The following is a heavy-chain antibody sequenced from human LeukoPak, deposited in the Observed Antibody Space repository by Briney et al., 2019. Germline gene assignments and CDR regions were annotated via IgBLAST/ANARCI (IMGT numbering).Heavy chain of an antibody. D-gene: IGHD2-2*01. CDR1: GGSISSGGYY. Sequence: SETLSLTCTVSGGSISSGGYYWSWIRQHPGKGLEWIGYIYYSGSTYYNPSLKSRVTISVDTSKNQFSLKLGSVTAADTAVYYCARAHRYCSSTSCQYYFDYWGQGTLVTVSS. V-gene: IGHV4-31*03. CDR2: IYYSGST. CDR3: ARAHRYCSSTSCQYYFDY. J-gene: IGHJ4*02.